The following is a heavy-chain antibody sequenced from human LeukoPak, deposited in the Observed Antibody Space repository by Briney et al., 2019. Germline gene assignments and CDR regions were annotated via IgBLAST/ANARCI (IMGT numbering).Heavy chain of an antibody. D-gene: IGHD4-17*01. V-gene: IGHV1-46*01. CDR1: GYTFTSYY. J-gene: IGHJ3*02. Sequence: ASVKDSCKASGYTFTSYYMHWVRQAPGQELEGMGIINPSGGSTSYAQKFQGRVTMTRDTSTSTVYLELSSLRSEDTAVYYCARNHDYGDLRGAFDIWGQGTMVTVSS. CDR2: INPSGGST. CDR3: ARNHDYGDLRGAFDI.